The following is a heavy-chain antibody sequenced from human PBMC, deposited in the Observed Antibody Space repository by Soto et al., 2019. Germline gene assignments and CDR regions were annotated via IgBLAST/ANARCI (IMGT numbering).Heavy chain of an antibody. Sequence: QVQLVQSGAEVKKPGSSVTVSCKASGGTFSSYTISWVRQAPGQGLEWMGGIIPIFGTTNYAQKFQGRVTMTADESTSPAYLELSRLRSEAAAWYSCARGNHRWLQLWYLDLWGRGTLVTVSS. D-gene: IGHD5-12*01. CDR1: GGTFSSYT. CDR3: ARGNHRWLQLWYLDL. CDR2: IIPIFGTT. J-gene: IGHJ2*01. V-gene: IGHV1-69*12.